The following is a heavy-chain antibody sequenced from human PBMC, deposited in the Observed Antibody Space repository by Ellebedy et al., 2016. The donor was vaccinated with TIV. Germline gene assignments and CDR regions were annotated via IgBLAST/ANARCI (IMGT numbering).Heavy chain of an antibody. J-gene: IGHJ4*02. CDR2: ISGSGGST. Sequence: GESLKISCAASGFTFSSYAMSWVRQAPGKGLEWVSGISGSGGSTNYADSVKGRFTISRDNSKNTVYLQMNSLRAEDTAVYYCARGIVVLPALYYFDYWGRGTLITVSS. CDR1: GFTFSSYA. CDR3: ARGIVVLPALYYFDY. V-gene: IGHV3-23*01. D-gene: IGHD2-2*01.